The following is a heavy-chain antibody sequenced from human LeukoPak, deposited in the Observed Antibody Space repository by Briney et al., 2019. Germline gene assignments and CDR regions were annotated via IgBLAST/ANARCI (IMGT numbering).Heavy chain of an antibody. V-gene: IGHV4-39*01. CDR2: IYYSGST. D-gene: IGHD3-22*01. J-gene: IGHJ5*02. CDR1: GGSISSGSYY. CDR3: ARRVEDSSGYYYRTPFDP. Sequence: SETLSLTCTVSGGSISSGSYYWSWIRQPAGKGLEWIGSIYYSGSTYYNPSLKSRVTISVDTSKNQFSLKLSSVTAADTAVYYCARRVEDSSGYYYRTPFDPWGQGTLVTVSS.